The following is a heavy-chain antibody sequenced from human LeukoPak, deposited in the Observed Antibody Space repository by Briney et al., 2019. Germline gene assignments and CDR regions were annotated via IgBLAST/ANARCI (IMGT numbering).Heavy chain of an antibody. D-gene: IGHD3-10*01. CDR3: ARANVLLWFGELLSYQPGPNWFDP. J-gene: IGHJ5*02. V-gene: IGHV1-2*04. CDR2: INPNSGDT. CDR1: GYTFTGYY. Sequence: ASVKVSCKASGYTFTGYYMHWVRQAPGQGLEWMGWINPNSGDTNYAQKFKGWVTMTRDTSISTAYVELSRLRSDDTAVYYCARANVLLWFGELLSYQPGPNWFDPWGQGTLVTVSS.